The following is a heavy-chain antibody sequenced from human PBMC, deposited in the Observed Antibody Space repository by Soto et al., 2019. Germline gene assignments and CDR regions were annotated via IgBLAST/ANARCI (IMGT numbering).Heavy chain of an antibody. CDR1: GFTFRNYA. CDR2: ISYDGINE. V-gene: IGHV3-30-3*01. J-gene: IGHJ3*02. Sequence: QVQLVESGGGVVQPGRSLRLSCAASGFTFRNYAMHWVRQAPGKGLEWVAVISYDGINEDYGDSVKGRFTISRDNSKNMLYLQINSLRPEHTAVYYCARPESSKQGAYDIWGHGTLVSVSS. CDR3: ARPESSKQGAYDI. D-gene: IGHD6-13*01.